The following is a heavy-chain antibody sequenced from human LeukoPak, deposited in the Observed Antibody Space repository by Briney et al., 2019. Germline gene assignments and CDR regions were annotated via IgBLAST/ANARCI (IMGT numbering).Heavy chain of an antibody. CDR3: ARTPYYDFWSGYYSPFDY. J-gene: IGHJ4*02. Sequence: ASVKVSCKASGYTFTGYYMHWVRQAPGQGLEWMGWINPNSGGTNYAQKFQGRVTMTRDTSISTAYMELSRLRSDDTAVYYCARTPYYDFWSGYYSPFDYWGQGTLVTVSS. D-gene: IGHD3-3*01. V-gene: IGHV1-2*02. CDR2: INPNSGGT. CDR1: GYTFTGYY.